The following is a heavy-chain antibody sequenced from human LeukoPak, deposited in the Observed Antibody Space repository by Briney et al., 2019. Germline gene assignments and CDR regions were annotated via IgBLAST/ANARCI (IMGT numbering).Heavy chain of an antibody. D-gene: IGHD5-18*01. CDR1: GGTFSSYA. Sequence: GASVKVSCKASGGTFSSYAISWVRQAPGQGLGWMGGIIPIFGTANYAQKFQGRVTITADEPTSTAYMELSSLRSEDTAVYYCARARRGYSYGYRLSPFDYWGQGTLVTVSS. J-gene: IGHJ4*02. CDR3: ARARRGYSYGYRLSPFDY. V-gene: IGHV1-69*13. CDR2: IIPIFGTA.